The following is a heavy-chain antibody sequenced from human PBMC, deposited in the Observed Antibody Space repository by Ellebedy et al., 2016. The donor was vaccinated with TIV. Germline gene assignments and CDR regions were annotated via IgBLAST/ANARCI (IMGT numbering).Heavy chain of an antibody. Sequence: GESLKISCAASGFTFSNNSMNWVRQAPGKGLEWVSYISSTGTTIYYAESVKGRFTISRDNAKISLYLLMNSLTAEDTAVYYCANGAYDIWGQGTMVTVSS. J-gene: IGHJ3*02. CDR1: GFTFSNNS. CDR3: ANGAYDI. CDR2: ISSTGTTI. V-gene: IGHV3-48*04.